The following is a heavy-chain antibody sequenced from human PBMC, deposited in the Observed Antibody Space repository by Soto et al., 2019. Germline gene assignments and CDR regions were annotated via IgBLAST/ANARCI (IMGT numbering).Heavy chain of an antibody. Sequence: QVQLVQSGAEVKKPGSSVKVSCKASGGTFSSYAISWVRQAPGQGLEWMGGIIPIFGTANYAQKFQGRVTITADESTCTAYMELSSLRSEDTAVYSCARETSSGGSGPNWYFDLWGRGTLVTVSS. D-gene: IGHD6-19*01. CDR2: IIPIFGTA. CDR1: GGTFSSYA. CDR3: ARETSSGGSGPNWYFDL. V-gene: IGHV1-69*01. J-gene: IGHJ2*01.